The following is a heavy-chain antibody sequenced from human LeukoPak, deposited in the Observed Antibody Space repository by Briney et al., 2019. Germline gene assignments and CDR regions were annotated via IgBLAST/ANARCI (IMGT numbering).Heavy chain of an antibody. J-gene: IGHJ4*02. Sequence: GGSLRLSCAASGFTFDDYGMSWVRQAPGKGLEWVSGINWSGGRTGYADSLKGRFTISRDNAKNTLYLQMNSLRDEDTALYYCARDLTTSDNWGQGTLVTVSS. CDR2: INWSGGRT. CDR1: GFTFDDYG. V-gene: IGHV3-20*04. D-gene: IGHD1/OR15-1a*01. CDR3: ARDLTTSDN.